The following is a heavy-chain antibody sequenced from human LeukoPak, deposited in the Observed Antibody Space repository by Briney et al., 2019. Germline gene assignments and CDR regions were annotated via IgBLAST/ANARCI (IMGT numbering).Heavy chain of an antibody. CDR1: GFTFSNIG. CDR2: ISYDGKVT. V-gene: IGHV3-30*18. D-gene: IGHD6-13*01. CDR3: AKDGHIAAARFN. J-gene: IGHJ4*02. Sequence: GGSRRLSCAASGFTFSNIGMHWVRQAPGKGLEWMAVISYDGKVTYYADSVKGRFTISRDNAKNSLYLQMNSLRAEDTAVYYCAKDGHIAAARFNWGQGTLLTVSS.